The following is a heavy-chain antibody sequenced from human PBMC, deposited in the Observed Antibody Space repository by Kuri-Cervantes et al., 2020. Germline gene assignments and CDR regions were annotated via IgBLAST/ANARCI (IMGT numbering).Heavy chain of an antibody. J-gene: IGHJ4*02. CDR3: ARDAPYYEAYYFDY. CDR1: GFTFSSYA. Sequence: GGSLRLSCAASGFTFSSYAMHWVRQAPGKGLEWVAVISYDGSNKYYADSVKGRFTISRDNSKNTLYPQMNSLRAEDTAVYYCARDAPYYEAYYFDYWGQGTLVTVSS. V-gene: IGHV3-30-3*01. D-gene: IGHD3-3*01. CDR2: ISYDGSNK.